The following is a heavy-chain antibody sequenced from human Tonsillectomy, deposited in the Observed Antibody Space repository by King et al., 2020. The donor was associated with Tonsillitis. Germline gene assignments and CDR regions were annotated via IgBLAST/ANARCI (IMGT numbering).Heavy chain of an antibody. CDR1: GFTFSSYS. CDR2: ISSSSSYI. V-gene: IGHV3-21*01. J-gene: IGHJ5*02. D-gene: IGHD5-12*01. Sequence: VQLVESGGGLVKPGGSLRLSCAASGFTFSSYSMNWVRQAPGKGLEWVSSISSSSSYIYYADSVKGRFTISRDNAKNSLYLQMNSLRAEDTAVYYCAGDSNRAPKWLRLPWFDPWGQGTLVTVSS. CDR3: AGDSNRAPKWLRLPWFDP.